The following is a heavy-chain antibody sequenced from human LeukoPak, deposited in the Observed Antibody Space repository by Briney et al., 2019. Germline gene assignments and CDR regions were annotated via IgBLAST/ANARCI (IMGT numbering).Heavy chain of an antibody. D-gene: IGHD3-10*01. CDR2: IIPIFGTA. CDR1: GGTFSSYA. Sequence: GASVKVSCKASGGTFSSYAISWVRQAPGQGLEWMGGIIPIFGTANYAQKFQGRVTITADESTSTAYMELSSLRSEDTAVYYCARVGDGSGSNDYWGQGTLVTVSS. J-gene: IGHJ4*02. V-gene: IGHV1-69*01. CDR3: ARVGDGSGSNDY.